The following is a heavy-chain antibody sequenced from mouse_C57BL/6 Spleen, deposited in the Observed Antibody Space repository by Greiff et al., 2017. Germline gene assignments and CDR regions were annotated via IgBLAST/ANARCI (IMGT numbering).Heavy chain of an antibody. J-gene: IGHJ2*01. V-gene: IGHV5-17*01. D-gene: IGHD1-1*01. Sequence: EVNLVESGGGLVKPGGSLKLSCAASGFTFSDYGMHWVRQAPEKGLEWVAYISSGSSTIYYADTVKGRFTISRDNAKNTLFLQMTSLRSEDTAMYYCARELITTVLGDYWGQGTTLTVSS. CDR3: ARELITTVLGDY. CDR1: GFTFSDYG. CDR2: ISSGSSTI.